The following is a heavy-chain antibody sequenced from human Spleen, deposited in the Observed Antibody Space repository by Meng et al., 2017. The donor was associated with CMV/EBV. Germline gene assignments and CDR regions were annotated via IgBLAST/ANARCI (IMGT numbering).Heavy chain of an antibody. D-gene: IGHD1-26*01. CDR1: GGSFSGYY. J-gene: IGHJ4*02. V-gene: IGHV4-59*10. CDR3: ARDPIVGAWGGFDY. CDR2: IYTSGST. Sequence: VQLQQWGAGLLKPSETLSLTCAVYGGSFSGYYWSWIRQPAGKGLEWIGRIYTSGSTNYNPSLKSRVTMSVDTSKNQFSLKLSSVTAADTAVYYCARDPIVGAWGGFDYWGQGTLVTVSS.